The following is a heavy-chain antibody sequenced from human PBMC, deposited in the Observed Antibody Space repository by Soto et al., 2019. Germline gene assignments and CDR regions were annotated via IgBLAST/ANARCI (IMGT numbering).Heavy chain of an antibody. V-gene: IGHV3-30*14. CDR2: ISYDGSNK. CDR1: GFTFSSYA. CDR3: ARAGIIVVITAFDY. J-gene: IGHJ4*02. Sequence: XGSLKLSCAAAGFTFSSYAMHWVRQAPGKGLEWVAVISYDGSNKYYADSVKGRFTISRDNSKNTLYLQMNSLRAEDTAVYYCARAGIIVVITAFDYWGQGTLVTVSS. D-gene: IGHD3-22*01.